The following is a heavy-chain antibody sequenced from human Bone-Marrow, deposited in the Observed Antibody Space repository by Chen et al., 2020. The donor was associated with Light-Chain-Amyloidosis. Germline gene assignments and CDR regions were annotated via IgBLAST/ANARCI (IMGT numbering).Heavy chain of an antibody. CDR1: GFTFRTSW. D-gene: IGHD5-12*01. CDR3: SREFTGYDDY. V-gene: IGHV3-74*01. CDR2: INPDGTRV. J-gene: IGHJ4*02. Sequence: DVQLLESGGGLVQPGGSLRLSCAASGFTFRTSWMHWVRQAPGKGLVWVSRINPDGTRVAYADSVRCRFTISRDDAKSTVYLQMNSLRAEDTAVYYCSREFTGYDDYWGQGTLVTVSS.